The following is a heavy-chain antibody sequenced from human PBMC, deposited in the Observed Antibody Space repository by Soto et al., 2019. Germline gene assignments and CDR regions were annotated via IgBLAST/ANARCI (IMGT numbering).Heavy chain of an antibody. V-gene: IGHV1-18*04. CDR3: ARVSIAARPTPFDY. J-gene: IGHJ4*02. CDR2: ISAYNGNT. CDR1: GYTFTSYG. Sequence: ASVKVSCKASGYTFTSYGISWVRQAPGQGPEWMGWISAYNGNTNYAQKLQGRVTMTADTSTSTAYMELRSLRSDDTAVYYCARVSIAARPTPFDYWGQGTLVTVSS. D-gene: IGHD6-6*01.